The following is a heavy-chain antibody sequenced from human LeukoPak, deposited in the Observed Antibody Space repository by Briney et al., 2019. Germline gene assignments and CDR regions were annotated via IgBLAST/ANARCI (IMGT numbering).Heavy chain of an antibody. CDR2: LSGSAGGS. V-gene: IGHV3-23*01. CDR3: AKGSSGYFADL. D-gene: IGHD3-22*01. J-gene: IGHJ5*02. Sequence: GGSLRLSCGVSGITLSNYGMTWVRQAPGKGLEWVAGLSGSAGGSNYADSVKGRFTISRDNSKNTLFLQMNSLRAEDTALYYCAKGSSGYFADLWGQGTLVTVSS. CDR1: GITLSNYG.